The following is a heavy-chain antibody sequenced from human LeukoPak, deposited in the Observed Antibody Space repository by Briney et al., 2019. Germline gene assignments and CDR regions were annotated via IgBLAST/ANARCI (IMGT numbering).Heavy chain of an antibody. Sequence: GGSLRLSCAASGFTVSSNYMSWVRQAPGKGLEWVSVIYSGGSTYYADSVKGRFTISRDNSKNTLYLQMNSLRAEDKAVYYCARDWADGDYYAFDIWGQGTMVTVSS. J-gene: IGHJ3*02. CDR2: IYSGGST. CDR1: GFTVSSNY. CDR3: ARDWADGDYYAFDI. D-gene: IGHD4-17*01. V-gene: IGHV3-53*01.